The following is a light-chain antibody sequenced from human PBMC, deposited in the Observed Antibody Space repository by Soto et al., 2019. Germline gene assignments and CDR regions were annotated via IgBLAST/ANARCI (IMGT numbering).Light chain of an antibody. V-gene: IGLV3-1*01. CDR1: KLGDKY. J-gene: IGLJ2*01. CDR3: QGWDSSTAV. CDR2: QDS. Sequence: SYELTQPPSVSVSPGQTASITCSGDKLGDKYACWYQQKPGQFPVLVIYQDSKRPSGIPERFSGSNSGNTATLTISGTQAMYEADYYCQGWDSSTAVLGGGTKRTVL.